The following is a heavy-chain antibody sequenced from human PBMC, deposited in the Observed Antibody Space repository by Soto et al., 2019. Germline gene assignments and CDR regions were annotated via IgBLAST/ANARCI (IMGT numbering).Heavy chain of an antibody. CDR1: GFAFSSYA. CDR2: ISGSGGST. D-gene: IGHD3-3*01. Sequence: GALRLSCAASGFAFSSYAMSWVRQAPGKGLEWVSAISGSGGSTYYADSVKGRFTISRDNSKNTLYLQMNSPRAEDTAVYYCAKMGPRFYDFWSGSPRAFDIWGQGTMVTVSS. V-gene: IGHV3-23*01. J-gene: IGHJ3*02. CDR3: AKMGPRFYDFWSGSPRAFDI.